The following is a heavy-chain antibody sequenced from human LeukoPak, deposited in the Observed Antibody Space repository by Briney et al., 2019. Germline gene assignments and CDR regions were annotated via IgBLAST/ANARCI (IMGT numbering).Heavy chain of an antibody. CDR1: GGSISSYY. D-gene: IGHD5-24*01. Sequence: SETLSLTCTVSGGSISSYYWSWIRQPAGKGLEWIGRIYTSGSTNYNPSLKSRVTMSVDTSKNQFSLKLSSVTAADTAVYYCARDGYNYYTGGDHFDYWGQGTLVTVSS. J-gene: IGHJ4*02. V-gene: IGHV4-4*07. CDR3: ARDGYNYYTGGDHFDY. CDR2: IYTSGST.